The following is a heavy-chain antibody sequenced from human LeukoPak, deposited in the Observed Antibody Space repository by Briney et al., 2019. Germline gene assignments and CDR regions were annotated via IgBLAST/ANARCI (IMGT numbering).Heavy chain of an antibody. Sequence: PGRSLRLSCAASGFTFDDYAMHWVRQAPGKGLEWVSGISWNSGSIGYADSVKGRFTISRDNAKNSLYLQMNSLRAEDTALYYCAKAGPLFQWLVTWFDPWGQGTLVTVSS. D-gene: IGHD6-19*01. J-gene: IGHJ5*02. CDR3: AKAGPLFQWLVTWFDP. CDR1: GFTFDDYA. V-gene: IGHV3-9*01. CDR2: ISWNSGSI.